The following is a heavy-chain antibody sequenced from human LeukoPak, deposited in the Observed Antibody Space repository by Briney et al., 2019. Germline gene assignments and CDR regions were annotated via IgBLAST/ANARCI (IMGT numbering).Heavy chain of an antibody. CDR3: ATYDYVWGANGY. CDR2: INPSGGST. J-gene: IGHJ4*02. Sequence: ASVKVSCKASGYTFTSYYMHWVRQAPGQGLEWMGIINPSGGSTSYAQNFQGRVTMTTDTSTSTVYMELSSLRSEDTAVYYCATYDYVWGANGYWGQGTLVTVSS. V-gene: IGHV1-46*01. CDR1: GYTFTSYY. D-gene: IGHD3-16*01.